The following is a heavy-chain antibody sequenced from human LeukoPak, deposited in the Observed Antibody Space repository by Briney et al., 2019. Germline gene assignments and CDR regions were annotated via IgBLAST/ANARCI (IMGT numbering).Heavy chain of an antibody. D-gene: IGHD6-19*01. CDR3: AKRQWLESGIVDY. J-gene: IGHJ4*02. Sequence: GGSLRLSCAASGFTFSTYAVNWVRQAPGKGLEWVSTISGSGDSTYYADSVKGRFTISRDNSKNTLYLQMNSLRAEDTAVYYCAKRQWLESGIVDYWGQGTLVTVSS. CDR2: ISGSGDST. CDR1: GFTFSTYA. V-gene: IGHV3-23*01.